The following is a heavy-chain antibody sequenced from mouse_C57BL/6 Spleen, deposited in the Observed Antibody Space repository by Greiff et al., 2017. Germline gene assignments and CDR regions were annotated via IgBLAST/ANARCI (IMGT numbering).Heavy chain of an antibody. CDR1: GYTFTSYW. Sequence: VQLQQPGAELVKPGASVKLSCKASGYTFTSYWMHWVKQRPGRGLEWIGRIDPNSGGTKYNEKFKSKATLTVDQPSSTAYMQLSSLTSWDSAVYYCARSGCNYRYFDVWHRDHGHRLL. CDR3: ARSGCNYRYFDV. J-gene: IGHJ1*03. D-gene: IGHD3-1*01. CDR2: IDPNSGGT. V-gene: IGHV1-72*01.